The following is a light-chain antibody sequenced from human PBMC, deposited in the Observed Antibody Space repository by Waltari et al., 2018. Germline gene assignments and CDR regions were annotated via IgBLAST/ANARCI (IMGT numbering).Light chain of an antibody. V-gene: IGKV3-15*01. J-gene: IGKJ1*01. CDR2: GAS. Sequence: EIVMTQSPASLSLSPGERATLSCRASQSVTSNLAWYQQKPGQAPRLLIYGASTRAAGIPVRFSGSVSGTEFTLTVSGLQSEDFAIYYCQQYNDWPPWTFGQGTKVEIK. CDR1: QSVTSN. CDR3: QQYNDWPPWT.